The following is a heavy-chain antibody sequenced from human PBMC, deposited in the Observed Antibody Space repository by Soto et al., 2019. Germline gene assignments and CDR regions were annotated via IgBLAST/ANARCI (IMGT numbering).Heavy chain of an antibody. V-gene: IGHV1-2*02. Sequence: ASVKVSCKGSGYTITVYVIGWVRQAQGQGLEWMGWINPNNGNTNYAQKFQGRVTMTRDTSISTAYMELSRLRSDDTAVYYCARGAPRTSIAANRDYYYYGMDVWGQGTTVTVSS. D-gene: IGHD6-6*01. CDR2: INPNNGNT. CDR3: ARGAPRTSIAANRDYYYYGMDV. CDR1: GYTITVYV. J-gene: IGHJ6*02.